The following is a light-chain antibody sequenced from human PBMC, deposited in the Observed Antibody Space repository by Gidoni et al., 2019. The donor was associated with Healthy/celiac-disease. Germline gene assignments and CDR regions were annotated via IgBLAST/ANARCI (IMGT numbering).Light chain of an antibody. V-gene: IGKV3-11*01. CDR2: DAS. J-gene: IGKJ4*01. CDR3: QQRSNWLT. Sequence: EIVLTQSPATLSLSPGERATLSCRASQSVSSYLALYQQKPGQAPRLLIYDASNRATGIPARFSGSGSGTDFTLTISSLGPEDFAVYYCQQRSNWLTFGGGTKVEIK. CDR1: QSVSSY.